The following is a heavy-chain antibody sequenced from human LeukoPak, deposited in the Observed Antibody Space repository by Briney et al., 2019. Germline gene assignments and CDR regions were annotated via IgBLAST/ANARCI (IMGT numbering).Heavy chain of an antibody. Sequence: GGSLRLSCVASGLNFNNFATSWVRQLPGKGPERVQDIHERGVKTSSTGSVKGWFDNSRDNSKSTLYLQRDSLRVEDTAIYYCERPLVYNTGYYSAWGQGTLVTVSS. V-gene: IGHV3-23*01. CDR2: IHERGVKT. J-gene: IGHJ5*02. D-gene: IGHD2/OR15-2a*01. CDR1: GLNFNNFA. CDR3: ERPLVYNTGYYSA.